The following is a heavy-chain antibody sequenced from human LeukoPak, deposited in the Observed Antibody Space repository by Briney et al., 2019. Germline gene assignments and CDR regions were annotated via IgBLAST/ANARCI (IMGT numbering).Heavy chain of an antibody. Sequence: PSETLSLTCTVSDSSISSGYYWSWIRQPAGKGLEWIGRIYTSGSTNYNPSLKSRVTMSVDTSKNQFSLKLSSVTAADTAVYYCARAIRDAFDIWGQGTMVTVSS. CDR2: IYTSGST. J-gene: IGHJ3*02. V-gene: IGHV4-4*07. D-gene: IGHD3-3*01. CDR1: DSSISSGYY. CDR3: ARAIRDAFDI.